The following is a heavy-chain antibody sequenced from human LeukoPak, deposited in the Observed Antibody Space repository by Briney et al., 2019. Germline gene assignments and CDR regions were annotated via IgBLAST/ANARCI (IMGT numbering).Heavy chain of an antibody. CDR2: ISVSGST. Sequence: GGSLRLSCAASGFTFSSYAMSWVRQAPGKGLEWVSRISVSGSTYYADSVKGRFTISRDSSKNTLYLQMNSLRAEGTAVYYCAKGSGSSTWQSHFDYWGQGTLVTVSS. CDR1: GFTFSSYA. D-gene: IGHD6-13*01. CDR3: AKGSGSSTWQSHFDY. V-gene: IGHV3-23*01. J-gene: IGHJ4*02.